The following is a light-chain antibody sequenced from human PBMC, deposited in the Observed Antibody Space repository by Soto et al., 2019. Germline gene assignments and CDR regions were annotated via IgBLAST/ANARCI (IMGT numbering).Light chain of an antibody. CDR1: QSVRSS. V-gene: IGKV3-15*01. Sequence: MTPSPSTLSVSPGERATLSCRASQSVRSSLAWYQQRPGRSPRLLIYGASTRAIGIPARLSGSGSGTEFTLTISSLQSEDFAVYYCLQYNNWWTFGQGTKVDIK. CDR3: LQYNNWWT. CDR2: GAS. J-gene: IGKJ1*01.